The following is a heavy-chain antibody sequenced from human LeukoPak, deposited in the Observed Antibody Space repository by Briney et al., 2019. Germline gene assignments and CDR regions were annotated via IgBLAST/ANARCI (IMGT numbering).Heavy chain of an antibody. D-gene: IGHD6-13*01. J-gene: IGHJ4*02. CDR1: GGSVSSYY. CDR3: ARDSSSQGYFDY. CDR2: IYTSGST. Sequence: SGTLSLTCTVSGGSVSSYYWSWIRQPAGKGLEWIGRIYTSGSTNYNPSLKSRVTMSVDTSKNQFSLKLSSVTAADTAVYYCARDSSSQGYFDYWGQGTLVTVSS. V-gene: IGHV4-4*07.